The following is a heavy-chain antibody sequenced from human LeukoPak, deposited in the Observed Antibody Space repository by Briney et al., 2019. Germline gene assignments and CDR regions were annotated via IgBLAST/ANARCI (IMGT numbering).Heavy chain of an antibody. V-gene: IGHV3-11*04. CDR3: ARVYYDFWSGYHPLDY. Sequence: PGGSLRLSRAASGFTFSDYYMSWIRQAPGKGLEWVSYISSSGSTIYYADSVKGRFTISRDNAKNSLYLQMNSLRAEDTAVYYCARVYYDFWSGYHPLDYWGQGTLVTVSS. CDR2: ISSSGSTI. CDR1: GFTFSDYY. D-gene: IGHD3-3*01. J-gene: IGHJ4*02.